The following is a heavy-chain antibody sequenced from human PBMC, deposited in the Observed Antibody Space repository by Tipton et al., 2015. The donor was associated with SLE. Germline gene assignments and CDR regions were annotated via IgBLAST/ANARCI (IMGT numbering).Heavy chain of an antibody. V-gene: IGHV1-69*05. CDR1: GGTFSSYA. CDR3: ARDSSSWGGTDY. D-gene: IGHD6-6*01. J-gene: IGHJ4*02. Sequence: QSGPEVKKPGSSVKVSCKASGGTFSSYAISWVRQAPGQGLEWMGGIIPIFGTANYAQKFQGRVTITTDESTSTAYMELSSLRSEDTAAYYCARDSSSWGGTDYWGQGTLVTVSS. CDR2: IIPIFGTA.